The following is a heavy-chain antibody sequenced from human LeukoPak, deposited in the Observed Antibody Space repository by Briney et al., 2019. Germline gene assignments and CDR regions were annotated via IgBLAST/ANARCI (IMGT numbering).Heavy chain of an antibody. CDR1: GFTFSSYS. CDR2: ISSSSYI. Sequence: GGSLRLSCAASGFTFSSYSMNWVRQAPGKGLEWVSSISSSSYIYYADSVKGRFTISRDNAKNSLYLQMNSLRAEDTAVYYCATLAAAAGTVGAFDIWGQGTMVTVSS. J-gene: IGHJ3*02. CDR3: ATLAAAAGTVGAFDI. V-gene: IGHV3-21*01. D-gene: IGHD6-13*01.